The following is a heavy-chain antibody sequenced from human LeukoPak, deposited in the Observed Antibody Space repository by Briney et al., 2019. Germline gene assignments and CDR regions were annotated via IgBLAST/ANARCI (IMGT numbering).Heavy chain of an antibody. CDR1: GFTFSSYS. CDR3: AREGTYGDYGIYYYYMDV. D-gene: IGHD4-17*01. Sequence: PGGSLRLSCAASGFTFSSYSMNWVRQAPGKGLEWVSSISSSSSYIYYADSVNGRFTISRDNAKNSLYLQMNSLRAEDTAVYYCAREGTYGDYGIYYYYMDVWGKGTTVNVSS. CDR2: ISSSSSYI. V-gene: IGHV3-21*01. J-gene: IGHJ6*03.